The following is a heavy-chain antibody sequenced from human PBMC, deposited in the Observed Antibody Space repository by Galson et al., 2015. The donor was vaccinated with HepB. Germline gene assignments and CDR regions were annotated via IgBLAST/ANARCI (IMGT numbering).Heavy chain of an antibody. D-gene: IGHD6-13*01. Sequence: SLRLSCAASGFTFSSYGMHWVRQAPGKGLQWVAVISYDEKIKYYADSVKGRFTISRDNSESTLYLQMNSLRTVDTAVYYCATGFPIAAAGLYFDYWGQGTLVTVSS. V-gene: IGHV3-30*03. CDR1: GFTFSSYG. CDR3: ATGFPIAAAGLYFDY. CDR2: ISYDEKIK. J-gene: IGHJ4*02.